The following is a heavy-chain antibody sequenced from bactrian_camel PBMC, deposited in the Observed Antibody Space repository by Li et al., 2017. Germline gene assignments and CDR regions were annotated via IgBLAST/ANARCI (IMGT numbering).Heavy chain of an antibody. Sequence: HVQLVESGGGSVQTGGSLRLSCAVSEPELTASTACLAWFRQTSGKEREAVAALAVDGIPAYGESVKGRFTISQDNHKNTIYLQMNGLKPEDTAMYYCAADFISESACTVVVGRLGRFPVWGQGTQVTVS. CDR3: AADFISESACTVVVGRLGRFPV. J-gene: IGHJ4*01. CDR1: EPELTAST. D-gene: IGHD6*01. CDR2: LAVDGIP. V-gene: IGHV3S53*01.